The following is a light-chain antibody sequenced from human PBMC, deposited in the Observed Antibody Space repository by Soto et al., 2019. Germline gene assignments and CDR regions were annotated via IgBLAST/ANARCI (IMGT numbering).Light chain of an antibody. CDR1: QSISSW. J-gene: IGKJ1*01. V-gene: IGKV1-5*01. CDR2: DAS. CDR3: QQYNRYLGT. Sequence: DIPMTQSPSTLSASVGDRVTITCRASQSISSWLAWYQQKPGKAPKLLIYDASSLESGVPSRFSGSGSGTEFTLTISSLQPDDFATYYCQQYNRYLGTFGQGTKVEIK.